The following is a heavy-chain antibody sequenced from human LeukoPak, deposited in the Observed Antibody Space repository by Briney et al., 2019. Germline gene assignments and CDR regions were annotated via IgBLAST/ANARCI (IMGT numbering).Heavy chain of an antibody. D-gene: IGHD3-22*01. CDR3: ARDSSDYYDSSGYSLSFDY. J-gene: IGHJ4*02. CDR1: GGSISSYY. V-gene: IGHV4-4*07. CDR2: IYTSGGT. Sequence: PSETLSLTCTVSGGSISSYYWSWIRQPAGKGLEWIGRIYTSGGTNYNPSLKSRVTMSVDTSKNQFSLKLSSVTAADTAVYYCARDSSDYYDSSGYSLSFDYWGQGTLVTVSS.